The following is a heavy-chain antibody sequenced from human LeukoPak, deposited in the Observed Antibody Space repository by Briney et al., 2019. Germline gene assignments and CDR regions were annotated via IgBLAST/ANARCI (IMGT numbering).Heavy chain of an antibody. D-gene: IGHD1-14*01. CDR1: GFSISSDYY. Sequence: SETLSLTCNVFGFSISSDYYWGWIRQPPGEGLEWTATIYHDGSTYYNPSLKGRVIISLDTSKNQFSLTLTYVTAADTAVYYCARLGVIGRTFDYWGQGTLVTVSS. CDR2: IYHDGST. J-gene: IGHJ4*02. V-gene: IGHV4-38-2*02. CDR3: ARLGVIGRTFDY.